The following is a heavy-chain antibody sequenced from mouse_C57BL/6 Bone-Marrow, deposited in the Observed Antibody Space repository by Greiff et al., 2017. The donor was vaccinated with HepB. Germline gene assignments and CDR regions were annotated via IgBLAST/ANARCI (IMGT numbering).Heavy chain of an antibody. J-gene: IGHJ2*01. CDR1: GFTFSSYT. D-gene: IGHD1-1*01. CDR3: ARRTTVGGNYFDY. V-gene: IGHV5-9*01. Sequence: EVMLVESGGGLVKPGGSLKLSCAASGFTFSSYTMSWVRQTPEKRLEWVATISGGGGNTYYPDSVKGRFTISRDNAKNTLYLQMSSLRSEDTALYYCARRTTVGGNYFDYWGQGTTLTVSS. CDR2: ISGGGGNT.